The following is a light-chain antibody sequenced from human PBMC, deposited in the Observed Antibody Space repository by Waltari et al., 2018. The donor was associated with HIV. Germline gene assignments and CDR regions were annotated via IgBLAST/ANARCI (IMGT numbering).Light chain of an antibody. Sequence: SYELTRPPSVSVSPGQTVSITCSGDKLGDKSACWYQQKPGQSPVLVIYENTNRPSGIAERVSGSNSGNTATLTISGTQAMDEADYFCQAWDSNTETEVFGTGTKVTVL. CDR1: KLGDKS. V-gene: IGLV3-1*01. CDR2: ENT. J-gene: IGLJ1*01. CDR3: QAWDSNTETEV.